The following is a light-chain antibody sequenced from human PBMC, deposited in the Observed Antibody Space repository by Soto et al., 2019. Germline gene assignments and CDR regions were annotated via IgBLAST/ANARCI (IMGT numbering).Light chain of an antibody. CDR2: DAS. CDR3: QQYNDYLWT. CDR1: QSISSW. V-gene: IGKV1-5*01. Sequence: DIQMTQSPSTLSASVGNRVTITCRASQSISSWLAWYQHKPGKAPKFLIYDASSLESGVPSRFSGSGSGTEFTLTISSLQPDDFATYYCQQYNDYLWTFGQGTKVDI. J-gene: IGKJ1*01.